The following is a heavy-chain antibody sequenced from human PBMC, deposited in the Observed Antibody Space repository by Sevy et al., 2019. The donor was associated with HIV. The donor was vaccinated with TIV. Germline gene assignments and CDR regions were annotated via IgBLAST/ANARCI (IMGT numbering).Heavy chain of an antibody. CDR2: INWTGDNT. V-gene: IGHV3-20*04. J-gene: IGHJ3*01. D-gene: IGHD3-22*01. CDR3: ARNTYYLDTTGYGAFDV. CDR1: GFTFNDHA. Sequence: GGSLRLSCAASGFTFNDHAMSWVRQAPGKGLEWVSSINWTGDNTGYADSVKGRFTISRDDAKKSLYLQMNSLRAEDTALYYCARNTYYLDTTGYGAFDVWGQGPMVTVS.